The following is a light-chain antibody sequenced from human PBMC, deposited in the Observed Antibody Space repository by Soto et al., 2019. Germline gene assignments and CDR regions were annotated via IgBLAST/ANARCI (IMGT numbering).Light chain of an antibody. V-gene: IGKV4-1*01. CDR3: QQYYSVPLT. Sequence: DIVMTQSPDSLAVSLGERATINCKSSQSVLYSHKNNNYLAWYQHKAGQPPKLLIYWASARESGVPDRFSGSGSGTEFTLTISNLQAEDVAVYYCQQYYSVPLTFGGGTKVEIK. CDR2: WAS. J-gene: IGKJ4*01. CDR1: QSVLYSHKNNNY.